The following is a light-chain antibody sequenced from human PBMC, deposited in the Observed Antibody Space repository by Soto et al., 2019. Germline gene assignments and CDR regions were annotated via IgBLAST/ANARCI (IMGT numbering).Light chain of an antibody. CDR3: QQYGSSSWT. CDR2: GAS. Sequence: EIVLTQAPGTLSLSPGERATLSCRASQSVSSSYLAWYQQKPRQAPRLLLYGASSRATGIPHRFSGSGSGTAFTLTISRLEPEDFAVYYCQQYGSSSWTFGQGTKVDIK. CDR1: QSVSSSY. J-gene: IGKJ1*01. V-gene: IGKV3-20*01.